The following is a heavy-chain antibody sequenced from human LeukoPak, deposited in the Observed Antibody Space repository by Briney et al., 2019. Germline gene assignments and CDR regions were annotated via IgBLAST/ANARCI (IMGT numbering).Heavy chain of an antibody. CDR1: GYTFTGYY. CDR2: INPNSGGT. V-gene: IGHV1-2*02. J-gene: IGHJ4*02. CDR3: ARDFSSLSVRYFDY. D-gene: IGHD6-6*01. Sequence: GASVKVSCKASGYTFTGYYMHWVRQAPGQGLEWMGWINPNSGGTNYAQKFQGRVTMTRDTSISTAYMELSRLRSDDTAVYYCARDFSSLSVRYFDYWGQGTLVTVSS.